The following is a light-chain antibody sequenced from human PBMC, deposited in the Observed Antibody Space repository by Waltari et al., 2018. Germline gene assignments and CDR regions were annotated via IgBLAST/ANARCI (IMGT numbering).Light chain of an antibody. Sequence: SYELTQPPSVSVSPGQTARITCSGAALPKQYAHWDQQKQGQVPVLVIYKDRERPSGIPERFSGSSSGTTVTLTISGVQAEDEADYYCQSGDSSGVGVFGGGTKLTVL. V-gene: IGLV3-25*03. CDR2: KDR. CDR3: QSGDSSGVGV. J-gene: IGLJ3*02. CDR1: ALPKQY.